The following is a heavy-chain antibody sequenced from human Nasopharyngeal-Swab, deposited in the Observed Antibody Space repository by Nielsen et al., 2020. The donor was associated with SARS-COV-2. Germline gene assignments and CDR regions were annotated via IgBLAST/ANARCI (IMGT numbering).Heavy chain of an antibody. CDR2: IYTSGST. CDR3: ARDHQGYCSSTSCHNWFDP. J-gene: IGHJ5*02. Sequence: SETLSLTCTVSGGFISSGSYYWSWIRQPAGKGLEWIGRIYTSGSTNYNPSLKSRVTISVDTSKNQFSLKLSSVTAADTAVYYCARDHQGYCSSTSCHNWFDPWGQGTLVTVSS. CDR1: GGFISSGSYY. D-gene: IGHD2-2*01. V-gene: IGHV4-61*02.